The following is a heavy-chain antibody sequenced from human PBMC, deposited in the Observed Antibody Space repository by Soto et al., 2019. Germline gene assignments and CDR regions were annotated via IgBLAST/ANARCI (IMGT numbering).Heavy chain of an antibody. V-gene: IGHV4-39*01. CDR3: ARSEGPGEYNWFDP. J-gene: IGHJ5*02. Sequence: SETLSLTCTVSGGSISSSSYYWGWIRQPPGKGLEWIGSIYYSGSTYYNPSLKSRVTISVDTSKNQFSLKLSSVTAADTAVYYCARSEGPGEYNWFDPWGQGTLVTVS. D-gene: IGHD3-10*01. CDR1: GGSISSSSYY. CDR2: IYYSGST.